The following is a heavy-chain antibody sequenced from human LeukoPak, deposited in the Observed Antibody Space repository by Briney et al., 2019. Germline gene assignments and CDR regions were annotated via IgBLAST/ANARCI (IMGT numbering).Heavy chain of an antibody. CDR2: IRNSGNTI. CDR1: GFTLSSYN. J-gene: IGHJ3*02. CDR3: INAGTPMEVGAFDI. D-gene: IGHD5-18*01. Sequence: AGGSLRLSCAVSGFTLSSYNMNWVRQAPGKGLEWVSYIRNSGNTIYYADSVKGRFTISRDPAKNSLYLQMNSLRAEDTAVYYCINAGTPMEVGAFDIWGQGTMVTVSS. V-gene: IGHV3-48*01.